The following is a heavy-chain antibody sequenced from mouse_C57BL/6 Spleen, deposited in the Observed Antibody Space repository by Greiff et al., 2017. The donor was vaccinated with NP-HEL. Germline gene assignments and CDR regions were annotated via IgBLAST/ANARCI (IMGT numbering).Heavy chain of an antibody. CDR3: AREAYSNYDYAMDY. J-gene: IGHJ4*01. CDR1: GYAFSSSW. V-gene: IGHV1-82*01. Sequence: QVQLQQSGPELVKPGASVKISCKASGYAFSSSWMNWVKQRPGKGLEWIGRIYPGDGDTNYNGKFKGKATLTADKSSSTAYMQLSSLTSEDSAVYFCAREAYSNYDYAMDYWGQGTSVTVSS. D-gene: IGHD2-5*01. CDR2: IYPGDGDT.